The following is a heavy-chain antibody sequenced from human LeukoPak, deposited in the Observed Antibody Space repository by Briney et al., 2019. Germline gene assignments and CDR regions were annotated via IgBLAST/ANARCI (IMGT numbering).Heavy chain of an antibody. CDR3: ARDVIPQDY. CDR2: IHYIGST. Sequence: SETLSLTCTVSGGSISGYYWSWIRQPPGKGLEWIGYIHYIGSTNYNPSLKSRVTISVDTSKNQFSLKLSPVTAADTAVYYCARDVIPQDYWGQGTLVTVSS. CDR1: GGSISGYY. V-gene: IGHV4-59*01. J-gene: IGHJ4*02. D-gene: IGHD2-2*02.